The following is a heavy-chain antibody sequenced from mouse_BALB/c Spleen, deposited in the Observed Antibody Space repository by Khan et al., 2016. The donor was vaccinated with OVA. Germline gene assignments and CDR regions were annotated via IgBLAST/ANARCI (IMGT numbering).Heavy chain of an antibody. D-gene: IGHD2-12*01. V-gene: IGHV1-4*01. CDR3: ATHTTEYALDY. CDR2: INPRSDYT. CDR1: GYTFTSHT. Sequence: QVQLKESGAELARPGPSVKMSCKASGYTFTSHTMHWVNQRPGQGLEWIGYINPRSDYTQYNQKFNNKATLTADISSSTSYMQLSSLTSEDSAVYDCATHTTEYALDYWGQGTSVTVSS. J-gene: IGHJ4*01.